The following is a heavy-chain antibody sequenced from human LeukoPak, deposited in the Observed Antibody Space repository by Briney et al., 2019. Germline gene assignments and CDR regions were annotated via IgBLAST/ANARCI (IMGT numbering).Heavy chain of an antibody. CDR1: GFSISSSDYY. V-gene: IGHV4-39*01. D-gene: IGHD4/OR15-4a*01. CDR3: ARHRTAITQHGAYDAFDI. Sequence: SETLSLTCTVSGFSISSSDYYWGWIRQPPVKGLEWIGSIYHSARTYYNPPLKIRVTISEDTSKNQFSLKLSSVTAADTAVYYCARHRTAITQHGAYDAFDIWGQGTMVTVSS. J-gene: IGHJ3*02. CDR2: IYHSART.